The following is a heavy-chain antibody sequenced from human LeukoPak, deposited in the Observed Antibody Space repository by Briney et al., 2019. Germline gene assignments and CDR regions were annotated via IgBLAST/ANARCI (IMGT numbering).Heavy chain of an antibody. CDR1: GFTFSSYA. V-gene: IGHV3-30-3*01. D-gene: IGHD3-16*01. Sequence: GSLRLSCAASGFTFSSYAMHWVRQAPGKGLEWVAVRSYDGSNKYYADSVKGRFTISRDNSKNTLYLQMNSLRAEDTAVYYCARELGYFDYWGQGTLVTVSS. CDR2: RSYDGSNK. CDR3: ARELGYFDY. J-gene: IGHJ4*02.